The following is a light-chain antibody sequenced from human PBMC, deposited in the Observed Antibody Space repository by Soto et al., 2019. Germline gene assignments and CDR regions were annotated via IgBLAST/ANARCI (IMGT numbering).Light chain of an antibody. CDR2: GAS. Sequence: EIVMTQSPATLSVSPGERATLSCRASQSVSSNLAWYQQKPGQAPRLLIYGASTRATGIPARFSGSGSGTEFTLTISSLQSEDFAVYYCQQYNNWPQTFGEATKLEIK. J-gene: IGKJ2*01. CDR1: QSVSSN. CDR3: QQYNNWPQT. V-gene: IGKV3-15*01.